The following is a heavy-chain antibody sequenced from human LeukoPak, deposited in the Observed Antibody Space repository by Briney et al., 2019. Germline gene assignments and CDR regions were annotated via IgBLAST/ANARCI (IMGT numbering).Heavy chain of an antibody. D-gene: IGHD3-22*01. V-gene: IGHV1-18*01. CDR2: ISAYNGNT. CDR3: ARDYLRSLPYYYDSSGYNPFDY. J-gene: IGHJ4*02. CDR1: GYTFTSYG. Sequence: ASVKVSCKASGYTFTSYGISWVRQAPGQGLEWMGWISAYNGNTNYAQKHQGRVTMTTDASTSTAYMELRSLRSDDTAVYYCARDYLRSLPYYYDSSGYNPFDYWGQGTLVTVSS.